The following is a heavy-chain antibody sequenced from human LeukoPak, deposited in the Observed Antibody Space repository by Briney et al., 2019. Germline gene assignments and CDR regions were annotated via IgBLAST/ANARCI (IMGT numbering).Heavy chain of an antibody. V-gene: IGHV1-46*01. J-gene: IGHJ3*02. CDR1: GYTFTSYY. CDR2: INPSGGST. D-gene: IGHD3-22*01. CDR3: ARHRRPRVYYDSSGYYHDGFDI. Sequence: GASVKVSCKASGYTFTSYYIHWVRQAPGQGLEWMGIINPSGGSTNYAQKFQGRVTMTRDTSTSTVYMELSSLRSDDTAVYYCARHRRPRVYYDSSGYYHDGFDIWGQGTMVTVSS.